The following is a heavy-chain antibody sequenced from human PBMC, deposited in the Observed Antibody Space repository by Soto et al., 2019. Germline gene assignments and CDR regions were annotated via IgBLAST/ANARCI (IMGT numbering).Heavy chain of an antibody. CDR3: AKSRGSSSWYQPFFAYYYYGMDV. V-gene: IGHV3-30*18. CDR2: ISYDGSNK. J-gene: IGHJ6*02. Sequence: PGGSLRLSCAASGFTFSSYGMHWVRQAPGKGLEWVAVISYDGSNKYYADSVKGRFTISRDNSKNTLYLQMNSLRAEDTAVYYCAKSRGSSSWYQPFFAYYYYGMDVWGQGTTVTVSS. CDR1: GFTFSSYG. D-gene: IGHD6-13*01.